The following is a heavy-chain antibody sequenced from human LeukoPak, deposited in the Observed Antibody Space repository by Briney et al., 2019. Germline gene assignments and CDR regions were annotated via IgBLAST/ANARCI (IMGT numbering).Heavy chain of an antibody. J-gene: IGHJ4*02. Sequence: GRSLRLSCAASGFTFSSYGMHWVRQAPGKGLEWVAVIWYDGSNKYYADSVKGRFTISRDNSKNTLYLQMNSLRAEDTAVYYCARDSPSIVLMVYALDYWGQGTLVTVSS. CDR1: GFTFSSYG. CDR2: IWYDGSNK. CDR3: ARDSPSIVLMVYALDY. D-gene: IGHD2-8*01. V-gene: IGHV3-33*01.